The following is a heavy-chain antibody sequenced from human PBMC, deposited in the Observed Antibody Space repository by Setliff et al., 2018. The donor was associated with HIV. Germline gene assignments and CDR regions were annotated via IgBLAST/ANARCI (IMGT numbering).Heavy chain of an antibody. Sequence: SETLSLTCTVSGGSFTDRDYYWAWVRQAPGKGLEWIGSIYHSGPTYYNPSLKGRITMSVDTSRNQFSLRLTYVTATDTAVYFCARLEQLINWFDPWGQGTLVTVSS. J-gene: IGHJ5*02. D-gene: IGHD1-1*01. CDR1: GGSFTDRDYY. V-gene: IGHV4-39*01. CDR3: ARLEQLINWFDP. CDR2: IYHSGPT.